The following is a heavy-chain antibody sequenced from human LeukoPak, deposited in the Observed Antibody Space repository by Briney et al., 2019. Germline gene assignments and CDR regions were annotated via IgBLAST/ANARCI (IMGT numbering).Heavy chain of an antibody. CDR2: ISSSSSYT. D-gene: IGHD1-26*01. V-gene: IGHV3-11*05. CDR1: GLTFSDYY. J-gene: IGHJ3*02. Sequence: GWSLRLSCAASGLTFSDYYMSWIRQAPGKGLEGVSYISSSSSYTNYADSVKGRLTISRDNAKNSLYLQMNSLRAEDTAVYYCARDGGIVGALEAFDIWGQGTMVTVSS. CDR3: ARDGGIVGALEAFDI.